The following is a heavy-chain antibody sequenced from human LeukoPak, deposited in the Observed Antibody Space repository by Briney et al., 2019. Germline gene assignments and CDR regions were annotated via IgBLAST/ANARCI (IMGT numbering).Heavy chain of an antibody. CDR1: GFTFSSYS. CDR3: ARAQQPGYMDV. V-gene: IGHV3-21*01. J-gene: IGHJ6*03. D-gene: IGHD6-13*01. CDR2: ISSSSSYI. Sequence: GGSLRLSCAASGFTFSSYSMNWVRQAPGKGLEWVSSISSSSSYIYYADSVKGRFTIPRDNAKNSLYLQMNSLRAEDTAVYYCARAQQPGYMDVWGKGTTVTVSS.